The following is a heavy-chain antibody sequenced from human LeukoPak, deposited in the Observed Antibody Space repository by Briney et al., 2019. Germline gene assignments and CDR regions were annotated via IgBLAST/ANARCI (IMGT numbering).Heavy chain of an antibody. V-gene: IGHV5-51*01. Sequence: GESLKISCKGSEDTFTSYWLGWVRQMPGKGLEWMGIIYPGDSDTRYSPSFQGQVTISADKSISTAYPQWSSLKASDTAMYYCASGSYYYFDYWGQGTLVTVSS. J-gene: IGHJ4*02. D-gene: IGHD1-26*01. CDR1: EDTFTSYW. CDR2: IYPGDSDT. CDR3: ASGSYYYFDY.